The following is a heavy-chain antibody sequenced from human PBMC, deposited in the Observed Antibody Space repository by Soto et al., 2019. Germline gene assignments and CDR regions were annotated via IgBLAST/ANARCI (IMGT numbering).Heavy chain of an antibody. D-gene: IGHD2-2*01. CDR2: ILPIFGSP. V-gene: IGHV1-69*01. Sequence: QVQLVQSGAEVKKPGSPVKVSCKASGGNFRRYAISWVRQAPGQGLEWMGGILPIFGSPSHAQKFQGRVTVTADESTSTAYLELTSLTSEDTAMYYCVFGDCTTTSCSYYFYGLDVWGQGSPVTVSS. CDR1: GGNFRRYA. CDR3: VFGDCTTTSCSYYFYGLDV. J-gene: IGHJ6*02.